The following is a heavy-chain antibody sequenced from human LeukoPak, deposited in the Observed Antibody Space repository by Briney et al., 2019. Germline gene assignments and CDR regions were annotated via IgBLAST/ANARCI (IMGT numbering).Heavy chain of an antibody. V-gene: IGHV3-21*01. CDR3: ARDGELRNYYYYMDV. CDR1: GFTFSSYS. D-gene: IGHD1-26*01. J-gene: IGHJ6*03. CDR2: ISSSSSYI. Sequence: GRSLRLSCAASGFTFSSYSMNWVRQAPGKGLEWVSSISSSSSYIYYADSVKGRFTISRDNAKNSLYLQMNSLRAEDTAVYYCARDGELRNYYYYMDVWGKGTTVTVSS.